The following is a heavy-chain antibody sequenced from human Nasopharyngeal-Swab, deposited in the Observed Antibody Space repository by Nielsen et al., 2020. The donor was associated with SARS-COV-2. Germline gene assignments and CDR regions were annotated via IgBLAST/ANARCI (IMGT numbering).Heavy chain of an antibody. D-gene: IGHD4-23*01. V-gene: IGHV3-30*18. CDR1: GFTFSSYG. CDR3: AKDSGTTVADY. Sequence: GGSLKLSCAASGFTFSSYGMHWVRQAPGKGLEWVAVISYDGSNKYYADSVKGRFTISRDNSKNTLYLQMNSLRAKDTAVYYCAKDSGTTVADYWGQGTLVTVSS. CDR2: ISYDGSNK. J-gene: IGHJ4*02.